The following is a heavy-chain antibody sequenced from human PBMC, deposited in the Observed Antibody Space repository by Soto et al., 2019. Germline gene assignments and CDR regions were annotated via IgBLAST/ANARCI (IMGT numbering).Heavy chain of an antibody. Sequence: SVKVSCKASGGTFSSYTISWVRQAPGQGLEWMGRIIPILGIANYAQKFQGRVTITADKSTSTAYMELSSLRSEDTAVYYCAATVVVTAMNYYYGMDVWGQGTTVTVSS. V-gene: IGHV1-69*02. J-gene: IGHJ6*02. CDR3: AATVVVTAMNYYYGMDV. CDR2: IIPILGIA. CDR1: GGTFSSYT. D-gene: IGHD2-21*02.